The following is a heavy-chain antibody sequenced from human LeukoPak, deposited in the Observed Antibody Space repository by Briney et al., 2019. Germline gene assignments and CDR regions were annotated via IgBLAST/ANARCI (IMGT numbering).Heavy chain of an antibody. CDR3: TTDDSGYDYYFDY. CDR1: GFTFSNAW. Sequence: GGSLRLSCAASGFTFSNAWMSWVRQAPGKGREWVGRIKSKTDGGTTDYAAPVKGRFTISRDDSKNTLYLQMNSLKTEDTAVYYCTTDDSGYDYYFDYWGHGTLVTVSS. V-gene: IGHV3-15*01. J-gene: IGHJ4*01. CDR2: IKSKTDGGTT. D-gene: IGHD5-12*01.